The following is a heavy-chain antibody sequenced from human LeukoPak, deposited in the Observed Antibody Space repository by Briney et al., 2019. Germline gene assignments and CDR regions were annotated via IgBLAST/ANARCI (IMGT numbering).Heavy chain of an antibody. CDR1: GFTVSSNY. V-gene: IGHV3-66*01. Sequence: GGSLRLSCAASGFTVSSNYMSWVRQAPGKGLEWVSVIYSGGSTYYADSVKGRFTISRENSKNTLYLQMNSLRAEDTAVYYCAREGTTMVRGVVDGMDVWGQGTTVTVSS. J-gene: IGHJ6*02. D-gene: IGHD3-10*01. CDR3: AREGTTMVRGVVDGMDV. CDR2: IYSGGST.